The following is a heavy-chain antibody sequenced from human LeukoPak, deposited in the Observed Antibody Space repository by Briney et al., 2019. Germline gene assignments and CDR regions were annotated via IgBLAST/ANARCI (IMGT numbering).Heavy chain of an antibody. V-gene: IGHV1-18*04. J-gene: IGHJ3*02. CDR3: ARRTGTTAFDI. D-gene: IGHD1-7*01. CDR2: ISADNGNT. Sequence: GASVKVSCKGSGYTLSNHAFSWVRQAPGQGLEWMGWISADNGNTNHAQKFQGRVSLTTDTSTSTAYMELSSLRSEDTAVYYCARRTGTTAFDIWGQGTMVTVSS. CDR1: GYTLSNHA.